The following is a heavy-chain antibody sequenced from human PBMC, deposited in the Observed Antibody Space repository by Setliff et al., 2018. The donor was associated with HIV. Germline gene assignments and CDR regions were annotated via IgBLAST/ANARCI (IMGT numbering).Heavy chain of an antibody. J-gene: IGHJ5*02. CDR1: GGSFSGYY. CDR2: INHSGST. CDR3: ARLRGSSTWYTGNWFDP. Sequence: SETLSLTCAVYGGSFSGYYWTWIRQPPGKGLEWIGEINHSGSTNDNPSLKSRLTISVDTSKNQFSLRLSSVTAADTAVYYCARLRGSSTWYTGNWFDPWGQGTLVTVSS. D-gene: IGHD6-13*01. V-gene: IGHV4-34*01.